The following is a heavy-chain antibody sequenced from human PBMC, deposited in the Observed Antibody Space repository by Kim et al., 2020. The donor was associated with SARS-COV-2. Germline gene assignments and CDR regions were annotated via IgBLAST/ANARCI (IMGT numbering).Heavy chain of an antibody. J-gene: IGHJ6*02. V-gene: IGHV1-24*01. Sequence: ASVKVSCKVSGYTLTELSMHWVRQAPGKGLEWMGGFDPEDGETIYAQKFQGRVTMTEDTSTDTAYMELSSLRSEDTAVYYCATDRLRASRQQLRPYYYYGMDVWGQGTTVTVSS. CDR2: FDPEDGET. CDR1: GYTLTELS. D-gene: IGHD6-13*01. CDR3: ATDRLRASRQQLRPYYYYGMDV.